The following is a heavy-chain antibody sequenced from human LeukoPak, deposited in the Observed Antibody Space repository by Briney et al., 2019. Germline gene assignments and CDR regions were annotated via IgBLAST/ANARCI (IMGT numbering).Heavy chain of an antibody. Sequence: SGGSLRLSCAASGFTFSSYAMHWVRQAPGKGLEYVSAISSNGGSTYYANSVKGRFTISRDNSKNTLYLQMGSLRAEDMAVYYCARDRSMATITGGVLFDYWGQGTLVTVSS. D-gene: IGHD5-24*01. CDR1: GFTFSSYA. CDR3: ARDRSMATITGGVLFDY. CDR2: ISSNGGST. V-gene: IGHV3-64*01. J-gene: IGHJ4*02.